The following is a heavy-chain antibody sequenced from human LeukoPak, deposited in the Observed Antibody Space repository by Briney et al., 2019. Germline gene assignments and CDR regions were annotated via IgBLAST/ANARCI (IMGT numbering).Heavy chain of an antibody. V-gene: IGHV4-34*01. CDR3: ARANWQVVKLYYYMDV. CDR2: INHSGST. D-gene: IGHD3-22*01. Sequence: SQTLSLTCAVYGGPFSGYYWRWIRQPPGKGLEWIGEINHSGSTNYDPSLKSRVTISVDTSKNQFSLKLSSVTAADTAVYYCARANWQVVKLYYYMDVWGKGTTVTVSS. J-gene: IGHJ6*03. CDR1: GGPFSGYY.